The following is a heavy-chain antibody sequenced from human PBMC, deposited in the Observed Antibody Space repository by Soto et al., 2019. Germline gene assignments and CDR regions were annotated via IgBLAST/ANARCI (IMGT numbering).Heavy chain of an antibody. CDR1: GFTFSSYG. D-gene: IGHD2-15*01. CDR2: ISYDGSNK. J-gene: IGHJ4*02. CDR3: AKDAAYCSGGSCYSALDY. Sequence: QVQLVESGGGVVQPGRSLRLSCAASGFTFSSYGMHLVRQAPGKGLEWVAVISYDGSNKYYADSVKGRFTISRDNSKNTLYLQMNSLRAEDTAVYYCAKDAAYCSGGSCYSALDYWGQGTLVTVSS. V-gene: IGHV3-30*18.